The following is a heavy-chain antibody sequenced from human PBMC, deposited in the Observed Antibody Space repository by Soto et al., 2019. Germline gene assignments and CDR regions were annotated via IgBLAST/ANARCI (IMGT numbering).Heavy chain of an antibody. CDR2: ISSTSTYI. J-gene: IGHJ4*02. CDR3: ASEYCTDNSCYSRIFDY. V-gene: IGHV3-21*02. D-gene: IGHD2-21*01. CDR1: GFTFSRYS. Sequence: EVRLVESGGGLVKPGGSLRLSCEGSGFTFSRYSMNWVRQAPGKGLEWVASISSTSTYIYYGDFVKGRFSIARDNAKNSLYLQMDSLRDEDTALYYCASEYCTDNSCYSRIFDYWGQGTLVTVSS.